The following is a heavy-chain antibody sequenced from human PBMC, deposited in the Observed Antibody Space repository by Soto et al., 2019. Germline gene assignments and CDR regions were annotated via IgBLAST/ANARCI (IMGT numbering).Heavy chain of an antibody. CDR2: IYYSGST. Sequence: QVQLQESGPGLVKPSETLSLTCTVSGGSVSSGSYFWSCIRQPPGKGLEWIGYIYYSGSTNYNPSLKSRVTMSVDTSKNQFSLKLSSVTAADTAVYYCARALRFSYYFDYWGQGTLVTVSS. V-gene: IGHV4-61*01. D-gene: IGHD3-3*01. CDR3: ARALRFSYYFDY. J-gene: IGHJ4*02. CDR1: GGSVSSGSYF.